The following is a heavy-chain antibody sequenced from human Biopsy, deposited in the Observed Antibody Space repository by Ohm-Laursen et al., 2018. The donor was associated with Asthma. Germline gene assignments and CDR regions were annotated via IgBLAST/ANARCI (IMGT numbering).Heavy chain of an antibody. D-gene: IGHD3-9*01. Sequence: SVKVSCKASGGTFSSYAISWVRQAPGQGLEWMGGIIPIFGTANYAQKFQGRVTITADESTSTAYMELRSLRSDDTAVYYCARDHYDISFATYGMDVWGQGTTVTVSS. CDR1: GGTFSSYA. CDR3: ARDHYDISFATYGMDV. CDR2: IIPIFGTA. J-gene: IGHJ6*02. V-gene: IGHV1-69*13.